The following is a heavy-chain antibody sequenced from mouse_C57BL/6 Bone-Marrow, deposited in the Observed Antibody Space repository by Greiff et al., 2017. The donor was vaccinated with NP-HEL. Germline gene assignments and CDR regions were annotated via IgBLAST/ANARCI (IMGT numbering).Heavy chain of an antibody. Sequence: VKVVESGAELVRPGASVKLSCKASGYTFTDYYINWVKQRPGQGLEWIARIYPGSGNTYYNEKFKGKATLTAEKSSSTAYMQLSSLTSEDSAVYFCATSFAYWGQGTLVTVSA. V-gene: IGHV1-76*01. CDR1: GYTFTDYY. CDR3: ATSFAY. J-gene: IGHJ3*01. CDR2: IYPGSGNT.